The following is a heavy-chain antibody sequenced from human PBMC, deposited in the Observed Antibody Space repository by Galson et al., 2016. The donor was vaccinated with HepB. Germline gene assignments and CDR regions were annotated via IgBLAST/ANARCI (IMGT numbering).Heavy chain of an antibody. CDR2: SYHGGST. CDR3: ASVRGGCSSTSCYIDS. Sequence: TLSLTCAVPGASISSNNWWTWVRQSPGKGLEWIGESYHGGSTYYNPSLKSRLSISLDKSKNQFSLRLSSVTAADTAVYFCASVRGGCSSTSCYIDSWGQGTLVTVSS. V-gene: IGHV4-4*01. D-gene: IGHD2-2*01. CDR1: GASISSNNW. J-gene: IGHJ4*02.